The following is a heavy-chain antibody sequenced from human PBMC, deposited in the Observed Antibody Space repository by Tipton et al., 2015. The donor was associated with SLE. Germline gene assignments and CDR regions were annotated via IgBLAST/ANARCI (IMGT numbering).Heavy chain of an antibody. Sequence: QSGPEVKKPGASVKVSCKASGYTFTSYYMHWVRQAPGQGLEWMGVINPSAGSTSYAQKFQGRVIMTRDTSMRTAYMELSSLRSEDTAVYYCARDGSISSYFDYWGQGTLVTVSS. CDR1: GYTFTSYY. J-gene: IGHJ4*02. D-gene: IGHD6-13*01. CDR2: INPSAGST. CDR3: ARDGSISSYFDY. V-gene: IGHV1-46*01.